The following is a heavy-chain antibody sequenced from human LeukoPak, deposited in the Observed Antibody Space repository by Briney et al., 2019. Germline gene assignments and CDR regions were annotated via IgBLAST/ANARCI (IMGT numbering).Heavy chain of an antibody. D-gene: IGHD1-14*01. V-gene: IGHV3-74*01. Sequence: PGGSLRLSCAASGFTFSSYWIHWVRQAPGKGLVWVSRINSDGSSTSYADSVKGRFTISRDNAKNTLYLQMNSLRAEDTAVYYCARAPGLGYDLDYWGQGTLVTVSS. CDR1: GFTFSSYW. CDR2: INSDGSST. J-gene: IGHJ4*02. CDR3: ARAPGLGYDLDY.